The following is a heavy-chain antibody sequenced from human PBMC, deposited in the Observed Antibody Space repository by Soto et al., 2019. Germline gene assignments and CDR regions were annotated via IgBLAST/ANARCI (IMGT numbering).Heavy chain of an antibody. J-gene: IGHJ6*02. D-gene: IGHD6-13*01. CDR2: ISYDGSNK. CDR3: AKDGIAAAGPVFGMDV. V-gene: IGHV3-30*18. CDR1: GFTFSSYG. Sequence: GGSLRLSSAASGFTFSSYGMHWVRQAPGKGLEWVAVISYDGSNKYYADSVKGRFTISRDNSKNTLYLQMNSLRAEDTAVYYCAKDGIAAAGPVFGMDVLGQGTTVTVSS.